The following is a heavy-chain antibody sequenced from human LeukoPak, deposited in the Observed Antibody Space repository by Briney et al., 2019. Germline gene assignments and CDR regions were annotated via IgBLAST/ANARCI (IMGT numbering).Heavy chain of an antibody. CDR2: IYSGGST. CDR1: GFTGRSNY. V-gene: IGHV3-66*01. D-gene: IGHD6-19*01. J-gene: IGHJ4*02. CDR3: ARAYSSGWYVFDY. Sequence: GGSLRLSCAASGFTGRSNYMSWVRQAPGKGLEWVLVIYSGGSTYYADSVKGRFTISRDNSKNTLYLQMNSLRAEDTAVYYCARAYSSGWYVFDYWGQGTLVTVSS.